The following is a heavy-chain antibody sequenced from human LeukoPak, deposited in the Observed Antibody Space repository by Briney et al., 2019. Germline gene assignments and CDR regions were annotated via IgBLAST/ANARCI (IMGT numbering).Heavy chain of an antibody. J-gene: IGHJ6*02. D-gene: IGHD2-2*01. V-gene: IGHV4-4*07. CDR2: IYTSGST. CDR3: ARGGASTTSDYYYYYYGMDV. CDR1: GGSISSYY. Sequence: SETLSLTCTVSGGSISSYYWRWIRQPAGKGLEWIGRIYTSGSTNYNPSLKSRVTMSLDTSKNQFSLKLGSVTAADTAVYYCARGGASTTSDYYYYYYGMDVWGQGTTVTVSS.